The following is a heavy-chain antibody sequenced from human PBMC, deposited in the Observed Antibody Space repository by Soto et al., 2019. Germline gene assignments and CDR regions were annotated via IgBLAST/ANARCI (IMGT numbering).Heavy chain of an antibody. Sequence: GGSLRLSCAASGFTFSDFAMAWVRQAPGKGLEWVSSASGSGSGTYYADSVKGRFTISRDNSKNTLFLHMTNLRAGDTALYFCAKGRPGVAAAPDYWGQGTLVTVSS. V-gene: IGHV3-23*01. J-gene: IGHJ4*02. D-gene: IGHD2-21*01. CDR3: AKGRPGVAAAPDY. CDR1: GFTFSDFA. CDR2: ASGSGSGT.